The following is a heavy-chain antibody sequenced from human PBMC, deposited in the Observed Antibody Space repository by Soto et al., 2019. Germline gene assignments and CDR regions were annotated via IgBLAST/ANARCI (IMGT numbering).Heavy chain of an antibody. CDR2: IDPSDSYT. Sequence: HGESLKISCKGSGYSFTSYWISWVRQMPGKGLEWMGRIDPSDSYTNYSPSFQGHVTISADKSISTAYLQWSSLKASDTAMYYCARDRIAAAGTESYYYYYGMDVWGQGTTVTVSS. D-gene: IGHD6-13*01. CDR1: GYSFTSYW. J-gene: IGHJ6*02. V-gene: IGHV5-10-1*01. CDR3: ARDRIAAAGTESYYYYYGMDV.